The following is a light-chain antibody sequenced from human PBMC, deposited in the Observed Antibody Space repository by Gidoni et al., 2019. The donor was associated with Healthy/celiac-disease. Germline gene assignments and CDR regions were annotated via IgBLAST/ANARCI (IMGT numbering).Light chain of an antibody. CDR1: QSVLYSSNNKNY. CDR2: WAS. CDR3: QQYYSTPRGFT. V-gene: IGKV4-1*01. J-gene: IGKJ3*01. Sequence: DIVMTQSPDSLAVSLGERATINCKSSQSVLYSSNNKNYLAWYQQKPGQPPKLLIYWASTRESGVPDRFSGSGSGTDFSLIISSLQAEDVAVYYCQQYYSTPRGFTFGPGTKVDIK.